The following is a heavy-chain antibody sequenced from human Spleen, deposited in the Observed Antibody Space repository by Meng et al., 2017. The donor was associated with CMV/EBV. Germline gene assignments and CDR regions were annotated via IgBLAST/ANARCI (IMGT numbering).Heavy chain of an antibody. D-gene: IGHD1-1*01. CDR1: GYTFTGYY. CDR2: INPNSGGT. J-gene: IGHJ6*02. Sequence: ASVKVSCKASGYTFTGYYMHWVRQAPGQGLEWMGWINPNSGGTNYAQKFQGRVTMTRDTSISTAYMELSRLRSDDTAVYYCARDSAVNSFNFYGMDVWGQGTTVTVSS. V-gene: IGHV1-2*02. CDR3: ARDSAVNSFNFYGMDV.